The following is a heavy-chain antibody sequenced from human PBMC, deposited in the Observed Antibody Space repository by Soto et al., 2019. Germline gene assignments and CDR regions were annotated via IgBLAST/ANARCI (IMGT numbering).Heavy chain of an antibody. Sequence: GGSLRLSCVASGFNLDTYGIYWVRQAPGKGLQWVAQILYDGSKKHYADSVRGRFTITRDNSKNTVYLQMDSPRVDDTAMYYCVRDLALMADYRGQGTLVTVSS. D-gene: IGHD3-16*01. CDR3: VRDLALMADY. CDR1: GFNLDTYG. CDR2: ILYDGSKK. J-gene: IGHJ4*02. V-gene: IGHV3-30*03.